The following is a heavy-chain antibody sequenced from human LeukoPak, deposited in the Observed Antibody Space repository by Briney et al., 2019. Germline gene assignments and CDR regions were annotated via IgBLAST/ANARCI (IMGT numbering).Heavy chain of an antibody. Sequence: PSETLSLTCTVSGGSISSSSYYWGWIRQPPGKGLEWIGSIYYSGSTYYNPSLKSRVTISVDTSKNQFSLKLSSVTAADTAVYYCARDRVGANNWFDPWGQGTLVTVSS. CDR3: ARDRVGANNWFDP. CDR2: IYYSGST. CDR1: GGSISSSSYY. V-gene: IGHV4-39*07. J-gene: IGHJ5*02. D-gene: IGHD1-26*01.